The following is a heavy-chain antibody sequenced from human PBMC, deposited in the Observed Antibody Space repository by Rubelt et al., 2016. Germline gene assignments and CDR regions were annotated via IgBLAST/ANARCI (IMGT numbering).Heavy chain of an antibody. CDR2: AYYSGST. J-gene: IGHJ2*01. V-gene: IGHV4-38-2*02. Sequence: QLQLQESGPGLVRPSETLSLTCTVSGDSFNSGYYWGWIRQPPGKGLEWIGSAYYSGSTFYNPSLRSRVAISVETSKNQFALKVHSVTAADTAVYYCANGDSEEWYFDVWGRGTLVTVSS. D-gene: IGHD4-17*01. CDR1: GDSFNSGYY. CDR3: ANGDSEEWYFDV.